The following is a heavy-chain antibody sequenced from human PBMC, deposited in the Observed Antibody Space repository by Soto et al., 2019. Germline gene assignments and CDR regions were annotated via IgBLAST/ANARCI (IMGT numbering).Heavy chain of an antibody. J-gene: IGHJ4*02. V-gene: IGHV3-64D*06. CDR1: GFTFSSYA. CDR2: ISTNGGST. CDR3: VKGEYYYDSSGYYPFDY. Sequence: GGSLRLSCSASGFTFSSYAMHWVRQAPGKGLEYVSSISTNGGSTHYADSVKGRFTISRDNSKNTHYLQMSSLRAYDTVVYYCVKGEYYYDSSGYYPFDYWGQGT. D-gene: IGHD3-22*01.